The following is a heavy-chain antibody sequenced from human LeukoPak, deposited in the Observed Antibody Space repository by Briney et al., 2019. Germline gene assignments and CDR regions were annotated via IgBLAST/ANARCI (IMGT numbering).Heavy chain of an antibody. CDR1: GGTFSSYA. V-gene: IGHV1-69*04. J-gene: IGHJ6*02. Sequence: ASVTVSCKASGGTFSSYAISWVRQAPGQGLEWMGRIIPIFGIANYAQKFQGRVTITAGKSTSTAYMELSSLRSEDTAVYYCAREDCGGDCYSRDYYYYGMDVWGQGTTVTVSS. CDR2: IIPIFGIA. D-gene: IGHD2-21*02. CDR3: AREDCGGDCYSRDYYYYGMDV.